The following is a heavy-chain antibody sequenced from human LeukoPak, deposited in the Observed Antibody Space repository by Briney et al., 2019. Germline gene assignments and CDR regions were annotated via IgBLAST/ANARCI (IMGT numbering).Heavy chain of an antibody. CDR1: GGSISSYY. D-gene: IGHD1-7*01. CDR3: ARDNWNYRSSMDV. J-gene: IGHJ6*02. Sequence: SETLSLTCTVSGGSISSYYWSWIRQPPGKGLEWIGYIYYSGSTNYNPSLKSRVTISVDTSKNQFSLKLSSVTAADTAVYYCARDNWNYRSSMDVWGQGTTVTVSS. CDR2: IYYSGST. V-gene: IGHV4-59*01.